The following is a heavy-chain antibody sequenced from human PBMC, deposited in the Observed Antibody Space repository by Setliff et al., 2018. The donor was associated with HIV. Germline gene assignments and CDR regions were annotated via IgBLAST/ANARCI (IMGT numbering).Heavy chain of an antibody. Sequence: LSLTCDVSGGSIDRYYWSWIRQSPGKGLEWIGYVYFTGHTNYNPSLEPRVTISVDTSKNQFSLSLRSLTTAEAAVYYCARSPEWGAGGIDYWGQGTLVTV. CDR3: ARSPEWGAGGIDY. CDR1: GGSIDRYY. D-gene: IGHD3-3*01. J-gene: IGHJ4*02. V-gene: IGHV4-59*01. CDR2: VYFTGHT.